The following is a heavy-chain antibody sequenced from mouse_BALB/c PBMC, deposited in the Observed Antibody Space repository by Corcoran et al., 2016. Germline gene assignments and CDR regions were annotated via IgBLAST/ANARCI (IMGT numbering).Heavy chain of an antibody. D-gene: IGHD3-2*01. CDR3: ASETARGFAY. CDR2: INPYNDGT. V-gene: IGHV1S136*01. J-gene: IGHJ3*01. CDR1: GYTFTSYV. Sequence: EVQLQQSGPELVKPGASVKMSCKASGYTFTSYVMHWVKQKPGQGIEWIGYINPYNDGTKYNEKFKGKDTLTSDKSSSTTYMELSSLTSEDCAFYHCASETARGFAYCGQGTLVTVSA.